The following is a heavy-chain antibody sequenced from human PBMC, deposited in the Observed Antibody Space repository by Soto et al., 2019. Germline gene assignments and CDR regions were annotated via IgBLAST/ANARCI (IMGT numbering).Heavy chain of an antibody. CDR3: VRGIPSQYSSTWLYWHFDL. V-gene: IGHV3-33*01. CDR1: GFVYSQYA. D-gene: IGHD6-13*01. J-gene: IGHJ2*01. CDR2: IWHDGSQK. Sequence: VQLVESGGGVVQPGRSLRLSCEASGFVYSQYAMHWVRQAPGKGPEWVALIWHDGSQKNYVDSVKGRFTISRDNSKNTLDLQMNSLRADDTAMYFCVRGIPSQYSSTWLYWHFDLWGPGTLVTVSS.